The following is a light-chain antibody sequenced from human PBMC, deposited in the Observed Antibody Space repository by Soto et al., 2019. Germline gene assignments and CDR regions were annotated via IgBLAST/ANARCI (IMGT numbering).Light chain of an antibody. J-gene: IGKJ5*01. V-gene: IGKV3-15*01. CDR2: GSS. CDR3: QQYRNWPTIT. CDR1: QSVTNN. Sequence: EIVLTQYPGTLSLSAGERATLSCRASQSVTNNQFAWFRQKPGQAPRLLIYGSSTRATGIPARFSGSVSGTEFTLTISSLQSEDFAVYYGQQYRNWPTITFCQGTRLEIK.